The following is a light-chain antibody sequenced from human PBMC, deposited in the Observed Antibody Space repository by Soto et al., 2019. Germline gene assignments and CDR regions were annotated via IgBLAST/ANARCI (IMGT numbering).Light chain of an antibody. CDR2: DTS. CDR1: QSVGNF. Sequence: EIVLTQSPATLSLSPGERATLSCRASQSVGNFIAWYQQKPGQAPRLLIYDTSTRFTGIPARFSGSGSGTDFTLTINSLESEDSAVFYCQQRSAWPLTFGGGTRVEIK. V-gene: IGKV3-11*01. CDR3: QQRSAWPLT. J-gene: IGKJ4*01.